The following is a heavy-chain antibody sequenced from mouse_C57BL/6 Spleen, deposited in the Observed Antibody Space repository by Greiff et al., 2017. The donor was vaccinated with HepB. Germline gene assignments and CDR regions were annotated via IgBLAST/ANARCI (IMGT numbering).Heavy chain of an antibody. CDR3: ARDRSNYALDY. D-gene: IGHD2-5*01. Sequence: QVQLKQPGAELVRPGSSVKLSCKASGYTFTSYWMHWVKQRPIQGLEWIGNIDPSDSETHYNQKFKDKATLTVDKYSSTAYMQLSSLTSEDSAVYYCARDRSNYALDYWGQGTTLTVSS. CDR1: GYTFTSYW. CDR2: IDPSDSET. V-gene: IGHV1-52*01. J-gene: IGHJ2*01.